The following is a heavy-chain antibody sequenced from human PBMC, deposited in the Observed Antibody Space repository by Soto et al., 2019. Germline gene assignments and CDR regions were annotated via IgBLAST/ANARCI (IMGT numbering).Heavy chain of an antibody. CDR3: ARDHVNIVATREYYFDY. CDR2: ISAYNGNT. CDR1: GYTFTSYG. V-gene: IGHV1-18*01. D-gene: IGHD5-12*01. J-gene: IGHJ4*02. Sequence: QVQLVQSGAEVKKPGASVKVSCKASGYTFTSYGISWVRQAPGQGLEGMGWISAYNGNTNYAQKLQGRVTMTTDTSTSTDYMELRSLRSDDTAVYYCARDHVNIVATREYYFDYWGQGTLVTVSS.